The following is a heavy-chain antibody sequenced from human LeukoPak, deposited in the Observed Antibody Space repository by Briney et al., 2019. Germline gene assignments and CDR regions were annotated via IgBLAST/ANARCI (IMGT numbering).Heavy chain of an antibody. CDR3: ARAPYSSSWYVT. CDR2: IYYSGST. Sequence: SETLSLTCTVSGVSISSSSHYWGWIRQPPGKGLEWIGSIYYSGSTYYNPSLKSRVTISVDTSKNQFSLKLSSVTAADTAVYYCARAPYSSSWYVTWGQGTLVTVSS. V-gene: IGHV4-39*07. J-gene: IGHJ5*02. D-gene: IGHD6-13*01. CDR1: GVSISSSSHY.